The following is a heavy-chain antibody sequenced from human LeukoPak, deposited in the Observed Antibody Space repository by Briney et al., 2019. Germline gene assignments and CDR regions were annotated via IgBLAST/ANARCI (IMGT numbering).Heavy chain of an antibody. J-gene: IGHJ4*02. CDR2: IWYDGSNK. CDR3: AGHSGSYSLFNY. Sequence: GGSLRLSCAASGFTFSSYGMHWVRQAPGKGLEWVAVIWYDGSNKYYADSVKGRFTISRDNSKNTLYLQMNSLRAEDTAVYYCAGHSGSYSLFNYCSQGTLVTVSS. V-gene: IGHV3-33*08. CDR1: GFTFSSYG. D-gene: IGHD1-26*01.